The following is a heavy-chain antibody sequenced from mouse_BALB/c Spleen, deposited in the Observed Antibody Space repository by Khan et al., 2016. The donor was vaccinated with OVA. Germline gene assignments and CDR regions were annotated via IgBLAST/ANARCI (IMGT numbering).Heavy chain of an antibody. CDR2: INPSTGYT. D-gene: IGHD3-3*01. V-gene: IGHV1-7*01. Sequence: VELVESGAELAKPGASVKMSCKASGYTFTSYWMHWVKQRPGQGLEWIGYINPSTGYTEYNQKFKDKATLTADKSSSTAYMQLSSLTSEDSAVYYCARWGPGIDYWGQGTTLTVSS. J-gene: IGHJ2*01. CDR1: GYTFTSYW. CDR3: ARWGPGIDY.